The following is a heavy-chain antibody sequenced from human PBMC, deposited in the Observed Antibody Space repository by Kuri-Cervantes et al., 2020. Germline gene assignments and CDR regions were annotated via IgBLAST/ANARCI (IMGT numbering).Heavy chain of an antibody. CDR1: GLTVSSNY. D-gene: IGHD3-10*01. V-gene: IGHV3-11*04. Sequence: GSLRLSCAASGLTVSSNYMGWVRQAPGKGLDWVSYISSSGSTIYYADSVKGRFTISRDNAKNSLYLQMNSLRAEDTAVYYCARDKGWFGNSNDYWGQGTLVTVSS. CDR2: ISSSGSTI. CDR3: ARDKGWFGNSNDY. J-gene: IGHJ4*02.